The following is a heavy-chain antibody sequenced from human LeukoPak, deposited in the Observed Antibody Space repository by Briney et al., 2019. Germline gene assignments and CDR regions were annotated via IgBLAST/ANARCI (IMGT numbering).Heavy chain of an antibody. J-gene: IGHJ4*02. D-gene: IGHD2-21*01. Sequence: ASVKVSCKASGGTFSSYAISWVRQAPGQRLEWMGWINAGNGNTKYSQKFQGGVTITRDTSASTAYMELSSLRSEDTAVYYCARAPSSKRCGPFDYWGQGTLVTVSS. V-gene: IGHV1-3*01. CDR1: GGTFSSYA. CDR3: ARAPSSKRCGPFDY. CDR2: INAGNGNT.